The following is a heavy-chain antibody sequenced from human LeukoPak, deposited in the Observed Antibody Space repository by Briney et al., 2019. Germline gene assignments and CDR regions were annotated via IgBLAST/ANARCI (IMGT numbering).Heavy chain of an antibody. Sequence: GRSLRLSCTASGFTFCDYAMSWVRQAPGKGLEWGGFIRSKGDGGTTEYAASVKPTFPISRDDSKSIAYLQTNSLKTEDTAVYYCTLSGGIYWGQGTLVTVSP. D-gene: IGHD2-15*01. CDR2: IRSKGDGGTT. CDR1: GFTFCDYA. CDR3: TLSGGIY. V-gene: IGHV3-49*04. J-gene: IGHJ4*02.